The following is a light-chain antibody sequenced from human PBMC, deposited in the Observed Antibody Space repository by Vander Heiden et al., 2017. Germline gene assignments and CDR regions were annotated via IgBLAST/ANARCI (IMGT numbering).Light chain of an antibody. J-gene: IGLJ1*01. CDR3: SSFTSSTTYV. Sequence: QSAPTQPASGSGSPGQSLPLSCTGTSSDVGGYNHVSGHQHPPGKAPKLMIYEVSSRPSGVSTGFSGSKSGDTASLTISERQPEDEADYYCSSFTSSTTYVFGTGTKVTVL. CDR2: EVS. V-gene: IGLV2-14*01. CDR1: SSDVGGYNH.